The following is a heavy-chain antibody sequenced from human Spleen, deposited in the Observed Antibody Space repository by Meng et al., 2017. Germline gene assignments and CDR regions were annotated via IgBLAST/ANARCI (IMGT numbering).Heavy chain of an antibody. CDR2: ISYSGST. V-gene: IGHV4-30-4*01. Sequence: QVQLQESGPGLVKPSQTLSLTCTVSGDSISSGDYFWSWIRQPPGKGLEWIGCISYSGSTYYDPSLKSRITISVDTSKNQFSLKLSSVTAADTAVYYCARWYQLLNWFDPWGQGTLVTVSS. CDR3: ARWYQLLNWFDP. D-gene: IGHD2-2*01. CDR1: GDSISSGDYF. J-gene: IGHJ5*02.